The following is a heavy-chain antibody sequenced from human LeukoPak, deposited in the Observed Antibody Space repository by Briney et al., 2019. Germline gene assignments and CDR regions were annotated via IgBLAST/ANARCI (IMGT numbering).Heavy chain of an antibody. Sequence: PSETLSLTCTVSGGSISSHYWSWIRQPPGKGLEWIGYIYYSGSTNYNPSLKSRVTISVDTSKNQFSLKLSSETAADTAVYYCARVDGTGTSYYYYYMDVWGKGTTVTVSS. CDR2: IYYSGST. V-gene: IGHV4-59*11. CDR1: GGSISSHY. J-gene: IGHJ6*03. CDR3: ARVDGTGTSYYYYYMDV. D-gene: IGHD1-7*01.